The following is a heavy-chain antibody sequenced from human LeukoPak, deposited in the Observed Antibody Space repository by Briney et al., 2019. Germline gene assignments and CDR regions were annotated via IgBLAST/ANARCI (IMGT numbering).Heavy chain of an antibody. V-gene: IGHV1-18*01. CDR1: GYTFTSYG. CDR2: ISAYNGNT. D-gene: IGHD3-3*01. Sequence: ASVKVSCKASGYTFTSYGISWVRQAPGQGLEWMGWISAYNGNTNYAQKLQGRVAMTTDTSTSTAYMELRSLRSDDTAVYYCARGPEYYDFWSGFFGDVWGKGTTVTVSS. CDR3: ARGPEYYDFWSGFFGDV. J-gene: IGHJ6*04.